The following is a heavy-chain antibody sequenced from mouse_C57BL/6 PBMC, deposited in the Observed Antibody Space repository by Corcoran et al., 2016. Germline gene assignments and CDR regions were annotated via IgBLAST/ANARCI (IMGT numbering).Heavy chain of an antibody. J-gene: IGHJ1*03. V-gene: IGHV8-12*01. CDR2: IYWDDDK. CDR1: GFSLSTSGMG. D-gene: IGHD1-1*01. CDR3: ARSHYYGSSYWYFDV. Sequence: QVTLKESGPGILQSSQTLSLTCSFSGFSLSTSGMGVSWIRQPSGKGLEWLAHIYWDDDKRYNPSLKSRLTISKDTSRNQVFLKSTSVDTADTATYYCARSHYYGSSYWYFDVWVTGTTVTVSS.